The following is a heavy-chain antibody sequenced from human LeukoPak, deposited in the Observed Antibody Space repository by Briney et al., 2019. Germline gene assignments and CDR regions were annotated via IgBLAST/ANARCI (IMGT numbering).Heavy chain of an antibody. J-gene: IGHJ4*02. V-gene: IGHV3-74*01. Sequence: PGGSLRLSCAGSGYTFTNYWMHWVRQAPGKGLVWVSRINTDGSSTNYADSVKGRFTVSRDNAKNTLYLQMNSLRVEDTAVYYCVRGTPGDYWGLGTLVTVSS. CDR3: VRGTPGDY. CDR2: INTDGSST. CDR1: GYTFTNYW. D-gene: IGHD2-15*01.